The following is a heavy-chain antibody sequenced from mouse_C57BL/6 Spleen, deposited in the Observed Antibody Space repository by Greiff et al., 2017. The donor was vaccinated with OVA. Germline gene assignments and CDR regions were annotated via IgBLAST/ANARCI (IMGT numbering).Heavy chain of an antibody. V-gene: IGHV5-4*01. CDR1: GFTFSSYA. J-gene: IGHJ4*01. CDR2: ISDGGSYT. CDR3: ARDWLDY. Sequence: EVNVVESGGGLVKPGGSLKLSCAASGFTFSSYAMSWVRQTPEKRLEWVATISDGGSYTYYPDNVKGRFTISRDNAKNNLYLQMSHLKSEDTAMYYWARDWLDYWGQGTSATVSS.